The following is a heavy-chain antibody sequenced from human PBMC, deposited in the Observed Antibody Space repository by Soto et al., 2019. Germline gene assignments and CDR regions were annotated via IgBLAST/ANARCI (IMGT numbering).Heavy chain of an antibody. CDR2: IYYSGST. CDR3: ARHRGYSYGYSFEY. Sequence: SETLSLTCTVSGVSISSSSHYWGWIRQSPGKGLEWIGYIYYSGSTNYNPSLKSRVTISVDTSKNQFSLKLGSVTAADTAVYYCARHRGYSYGYSFEYWGQGTLVTVSS. CDR1: GVSISSSSHY. V-gene: IGHV4-61*05. D-gene: IGHD5-18*01. J-gene: IGHJ4*02.